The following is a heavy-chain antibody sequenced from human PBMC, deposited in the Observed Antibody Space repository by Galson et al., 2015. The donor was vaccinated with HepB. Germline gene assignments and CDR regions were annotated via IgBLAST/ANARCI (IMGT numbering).Heavy chain of an antibody. CDR3: ARDQVAAVLWGANWFDP. V-gene: IGHV4-4*07. J-gene: IGHJ5*02. CDR2: IYNRGGT. D-gene: IGHD6-13*01. CDR1: GGSIRSFY. Sequence: SETLFLTCTVSGGSIRSFYWGGIRPPAGEGLEGVGGIYNRGGTNYNPSLKSRVTMSVDTSKNQFSLKLSSVTAADTAVYYCARDQVAAVLWGANWFDPWGQGTLVTVSS.